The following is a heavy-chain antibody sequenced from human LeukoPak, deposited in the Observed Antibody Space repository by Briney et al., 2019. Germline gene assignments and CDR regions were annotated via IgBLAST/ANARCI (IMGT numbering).Heavy chain of an antibody. V-gene: IGHV4-61*02. J-gene: IGHJ3*02. CDR1: GGSISSGSYY. CDR3: ARDRADDYGEKDAFDI. D-gene: IGHD4-17*01. CDR2: IYTSGST. Sequence: SETLSLTCIVSGGSISSGSYYWSWIRQPAGKGLEWIGRIYTSGSTNYNPSLKSRVTISVDTSKNQFSLKLSSVTAADTAVYYCARDRADDYGEKDAFDIWGQGTMATVSS.